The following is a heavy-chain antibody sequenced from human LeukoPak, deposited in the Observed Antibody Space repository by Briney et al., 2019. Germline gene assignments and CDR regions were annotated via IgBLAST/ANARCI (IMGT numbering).Heavy chain of an antibody. CDR1: GFTFADYG. CDR3: ARASGYSSSWYGSVY. D-gene: IGHD6-13*01. CDR2: INWNGGST. J-gene: IGHJ4*02. V-gene: IGHV3-20*04. Sequence: RPGGSLRLSCAASGFTFADYGMSWVRQAPGKGLEWVSGINWNGGSTGYADSVKGRFTISRDNAKNSLHLQMNSLRAEDTALYYCARASGYSSSWYGSVYWGQGPLVTVSS.